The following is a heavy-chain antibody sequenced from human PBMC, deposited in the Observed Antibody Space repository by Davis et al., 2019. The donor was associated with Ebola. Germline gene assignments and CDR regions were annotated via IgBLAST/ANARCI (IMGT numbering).Heavy chain of an antibody. Sequence: PGGSLRLSCTASGFTFGDYAMSWVRQAPGKGLEWVGFIRSKAYGGTTEYAASVKGRFTISRDDSKSIAYLQMNSLKTEDTAVYYCTRARYGPLGDFDYWGQGTLVTVSS. CDR1: GFTFGDYA. V-gene: IGHV3-49*04. CDR3: TRARYGPLGDFDY. J-gene: IGHJ4*02. CDR2: IRSKAYGGTT. D-gene: IGHD4-17*01.